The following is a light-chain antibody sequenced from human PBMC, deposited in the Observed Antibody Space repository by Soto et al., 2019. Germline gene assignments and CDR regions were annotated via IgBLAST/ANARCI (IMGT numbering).Light chain of an antibody. CDR2: EVS. CDR1: SSDVGSYNL. Sequence: QSALTQPASVSGSPGQSITISCTGTSSDVGSYNLVSWYQQHPGKAPKLMIYEVSKRPSGVSNRFSGSKSGNTASLTISGLQAEDEADYYCCSYAGSINYVFGTGTKLTVL. V-gene: IGLV2-23*02. CDR3: CSYAGSINYV. J-gene: IGLJ1*01.